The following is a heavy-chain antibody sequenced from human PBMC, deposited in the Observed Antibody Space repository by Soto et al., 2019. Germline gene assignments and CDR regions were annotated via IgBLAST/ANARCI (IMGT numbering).Heavy chain of an antibody. CDR3: AHRYGSGTYYYYGMDV. CDR2: IYWDDDK. J-gene: IGHJ6*02. D-gene: IGHD3-10*01. V-gene: IGHV2-5*02. Sequence: GLDLEWLALIYWDDDKRYNPSLKSRLTITKDTSRDQVVLTMTNMDPADTATYYCAHRYGSGTYYYYGMDVWGQGTTVTVSS.